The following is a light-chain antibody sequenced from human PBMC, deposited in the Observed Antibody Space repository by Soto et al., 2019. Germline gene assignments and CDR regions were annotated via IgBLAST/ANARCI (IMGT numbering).Light chain of an antibody. CDR1: SSDVGGHNY. CDR3: SSYTNNQRL. J-gene: IGLJ3*02. CDR2: EVN. Sequence: QSALTQPASVSGSPGQSITISCTGTSSDVGGHNYVSWYQQHPGKAPKLMIYEVNNRPSGVSNRFSGSKSGTTASLTISGLQAEDEADYYCSSYTNNQRLFGGGTKLTV. V-gene: IGLV2-14*01.